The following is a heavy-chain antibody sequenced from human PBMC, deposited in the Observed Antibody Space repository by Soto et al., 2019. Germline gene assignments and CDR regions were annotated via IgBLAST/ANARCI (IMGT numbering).Heavy chain of an antibody. CDR2: IWSDESNE. V-gene: IGHV3-33*01. D-gene: IGHD2-21*02. J-gene: IGHJ3*02. CDR3: ARVAPYCGGDCWDAFDI. CDR1: GFPFSSYG. Sequence: QVQLVESGGGVVQPGRSLRLSCAASGFPFSSYGMTWVRQAPGKGLEWVAIIWSDESNEFYADSVKGRFTISRDKSKNTLYLQMNSLRAEDTAVYYCARVAPYCGGDCWDAFDIWGQGTMVTVSS.